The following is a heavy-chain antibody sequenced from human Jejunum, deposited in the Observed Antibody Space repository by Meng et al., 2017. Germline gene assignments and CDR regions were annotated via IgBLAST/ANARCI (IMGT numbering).Heavy chain of an antibody. V-gene: IGHV4-59*01. CDR3: ARGGASSKPFDY. Sequence: SETLSLTCTVSGGSINIEYWSWIRQPPGKSLEWLGFISSSGTNYNPSLESRVTLSIDTTNNQFSLKMTSMTAADTAVYYCARGGASSKPFDYWGLGTLVT. CDR2: ISSSGT. J-gene: IGHJ4*02. D-gene: IGHD6-13*01. CDR1: GGSINIEY.